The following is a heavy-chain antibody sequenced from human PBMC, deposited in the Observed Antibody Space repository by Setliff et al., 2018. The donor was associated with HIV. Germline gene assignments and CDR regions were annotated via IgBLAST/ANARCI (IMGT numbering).Heavy chain of an antibody. J-gene: IGHJ4*02. Sequence: PSETLSLTCVVSGFSIKNDNWWNWVRQTPGKGLEWIGQIFHDGTVTYKPPLESRVTILMDILKNQISLNVTSVTAADTATYYCAKTNIPMPRSGTRLESWGPGRLVTVSS. V-gene: IGHV4-4*02. CDR1: GFSIKNDNW. CDR3: AKTNIPMPRSGTRLES. CDR2: IFHDGTV. D-gene: IGHD2-2*02.